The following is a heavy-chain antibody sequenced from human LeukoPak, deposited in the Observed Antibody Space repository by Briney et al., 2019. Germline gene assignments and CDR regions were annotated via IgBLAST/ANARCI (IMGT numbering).Heavy chain of an antibody. Sequence: SETLSLTCTVSGGSISSGDYYWSWIRQPPGKGLEWIGYIYHSGSTYYNPSLKSRVTISVDRSKNQFSLKLSSVTAADTAVHYCARTGRYYDSSGYPGNWFDPWGQGTLVTVSS. V-gene: IGHV4-30-2*01. CDR3: ARTGRYYDSSGYPGNWFDP. CDR1: GGSISSGDYY. J-gene: IGHJ5*02. D-gene: IGHD3-22*01. CDR2: IYHSGST.